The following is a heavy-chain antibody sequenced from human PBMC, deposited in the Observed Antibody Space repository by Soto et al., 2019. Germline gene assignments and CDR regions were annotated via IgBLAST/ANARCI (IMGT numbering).Heavy chain of an antibody. D-gene: IGHD6-13*01. CDR2: TYYRSKWYN. CDR1: VDSISSNSAA. CDR3: ARSGPPVAAALYNWFDP. Sequence: SQTLSLTCAISVDSISSNSAAWNWIRQSPSRGLEWLGRTYYRSKWYNDYAVSVKSRITINPDTSKNQFSLQLNSVTPEDTAVYYCARSGPPVAAALYNWFDPWGQGTLVTVSS. J-gene: IGHJ5*02. V-gene: IGHV6-1*01.